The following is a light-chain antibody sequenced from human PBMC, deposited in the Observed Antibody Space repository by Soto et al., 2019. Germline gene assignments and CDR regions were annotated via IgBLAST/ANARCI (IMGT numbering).Light chain of an antibody. CDR1: SSDVGGYNF. CDR3: SSYTGSSSLYV. Sequence: QSVLTQPASVSGSPGQSITISCTGTSSDVGGYNFVSWYQQHPGKVPKIMIYDVTNRPSGVSTRFSGSKGGNTASLTISGLQAEDEADYYCSSYTGSSSLYVFGTGTKLTVL. V-gene: IGLV2-14*03. J-gene: IGLJ1*01. CDR2: DVT.